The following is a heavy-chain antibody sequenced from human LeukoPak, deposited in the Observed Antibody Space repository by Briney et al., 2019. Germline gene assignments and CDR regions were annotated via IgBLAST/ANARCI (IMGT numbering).Heavy chain of an antibody. CDR3: AAYGSGTYYQGYYFNY. CDR2: ISHSGST. V-gene: IGHV4-39*07. Sequence: SETLSLTCTVSGGSISSSTYYWTWLRQPPGKGLEWIGEISHSGSTNYNPSLKSRVTISVDTSKNQFSLKLSSVTAADAAVYYCAAYGSGTYYQGYYFNYWGQGTLVTVSS. CDR1: GGSISSSTYY. D-gene: IGHD3-10*01. J-gene: IGHJ4*02.